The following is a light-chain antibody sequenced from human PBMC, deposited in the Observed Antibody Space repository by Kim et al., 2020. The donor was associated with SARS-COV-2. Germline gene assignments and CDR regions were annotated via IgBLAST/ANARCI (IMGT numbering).Light chain of an antibody. CDR3: QQSYSTPIT. J-gene: IGKJ5*01. Sequence: AYVEDRVTITFRASQGISSYLNWYQPKPGKAPKLLIYAASSLQSGVPSRFSGSGSGTDFTLTISSLQPEDFATYYCQQSYSTPITFGQGTRLEIK. V-gene: IGKV1-39*01. CDR1: QGISSY. CDR2: AAS.